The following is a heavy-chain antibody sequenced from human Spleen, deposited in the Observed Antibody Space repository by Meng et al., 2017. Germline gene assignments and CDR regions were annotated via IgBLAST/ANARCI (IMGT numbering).Heavy chain of an antibody. J-gene: IGHJ4*02. CDR3: AREKSPGHFDY. CDR1: GYTFTGNY. CDR2: INPNSGGT. V-gene: IGHV1-2*02. Sequence: QVQLVQSGAEVKKPGASLTVSCKASGYTFTGNYMHWVRQAPGQGLEWMGWINPNSGGTNYAQNFQGRVTMTRDTSTNTVYMELSSLRSEDTAVYYCAREKSPGHFDYWGQGTLVTVSS.